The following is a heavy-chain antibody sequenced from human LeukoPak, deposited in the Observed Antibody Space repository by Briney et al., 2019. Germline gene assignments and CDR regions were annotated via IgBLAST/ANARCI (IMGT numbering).Heavy chain of an antibody. CDR3: ARNMDDSGTPGY. CDR2: INAGNGDT. J-gene: IGHJ4*02. Sequence: ASVKVSCKASGYTFTDYPMHWVRQAPGQGLEWMGWINAGNGDTKYSQKFQGRVTITRDTSASTAYMELSSLRSEDASVYYCARNMDDSGTPGYWGQGTLVTVSS. CDR1: GYTFTDYP. D-gene: IGHD3-10*01. V-gene: IGHV1-3*01.